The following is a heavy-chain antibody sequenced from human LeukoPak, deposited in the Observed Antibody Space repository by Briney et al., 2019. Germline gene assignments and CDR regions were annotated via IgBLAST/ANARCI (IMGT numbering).Heavy chain of an antibody. D-gene: IGHD6-13*01. CDR2: IRYDGSYK. CDR1: AFNFDDYG. J-gene: IGHJ4*02. CDR3: AKEVHVYSSSPLHVY. V-gene: IGHV3-30*02. Sequence: RSGGSLRLSCAASAFNFDDYGMHWVRQAPGKGLEWVAFIRYDGSYKYYADSVKGRFTISRDNSKNTLYLQMNSLRAEDTAVYYCAKEVHVYSSSPLHVYWGQGTLVTVSS.